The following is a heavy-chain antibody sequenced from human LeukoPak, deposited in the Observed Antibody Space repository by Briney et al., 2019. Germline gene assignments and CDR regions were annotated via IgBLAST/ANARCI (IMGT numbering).Heavy chain of an antibody. CDR3: ARHRSITMIVVVIDSNWFDP. V-gene: IGHV4-34*01. CDR1: GGSFSGYY. J-gene: IGHJ5*02. Sequence: ASETLSLTCAVYGGSFSGYYWSWIRQPPGKGLEWIGEINHSGSTNYNPSLKSRVTISVDTSKNQFSLKLSSVTAADTAVYYCARHRSITMIVVVIDSNWFDPWGQGTLVTVSS. CDR2: INHSGST. D-gene: IGHD3-22*01.